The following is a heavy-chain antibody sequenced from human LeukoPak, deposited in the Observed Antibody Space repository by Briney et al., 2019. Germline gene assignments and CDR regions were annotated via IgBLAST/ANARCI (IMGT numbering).Heavy chain of an antibody. CDR3: AKRVPYISSSVYLDS. CDR1: GGTFKKDA. CDR2: MITVLNTA. D-gene: IGHD6-6*01. J-gene: IGHJ4*02. V-gene: IGHV1-69*04. Sequence: SVKVSSKPSGGTFKKDAISWVRQAPGQGFGWMGQMITVLNTADYSQKFEGKSTISADTSTNTAYMELSSLRSEDTAVYYCAKRVPYISSSVYLDSWGQGTLVTVSS.